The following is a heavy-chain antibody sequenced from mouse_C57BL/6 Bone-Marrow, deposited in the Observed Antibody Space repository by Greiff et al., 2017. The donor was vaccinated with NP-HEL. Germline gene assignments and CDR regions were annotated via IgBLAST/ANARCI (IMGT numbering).Heavy chain of an antibody. Sequence: LQQPGAELVKPGASVKLSCKASGYTFTSYWMHWVKQRPGQGLEWIGMIHPNSGSTNYNEKFKSKATLTVDKSSSTAYMQLSSLTSEDSAVYYCARPRYYYGSSLYYFDYWGQGTTLTVSS. CDR1: GYTFTSYW. V-gene: IGHV1-64*01. D-gene: IGHD1-1*01. J-gene: IGHJ2*01. CDR3: ARPRYYYGSSLYYFDY. CDR2: IHPNSGST.